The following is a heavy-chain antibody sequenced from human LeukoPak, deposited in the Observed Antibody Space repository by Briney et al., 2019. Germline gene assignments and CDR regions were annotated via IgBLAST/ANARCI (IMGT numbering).Heavy chain of an antibody. D-gene: IGHD6-19*01. CDR3: AKDGQYSTGWYFDY. CDR1: GFTFSSYA. J-gene: IGHJ4*02. CDR2: ISGSGGST. V-gene: IGHV3-23*01. Sequence: PGGSLRLSCAASGFTFSSYAMSWVRQAPGKGLEWVSAISGSGGSTYYADSVKGRFTTSRDNSKNTLYLQMNSLRAEDTAVYYCAKDGQYSTGWYFDYWGQGTLVTVSS.